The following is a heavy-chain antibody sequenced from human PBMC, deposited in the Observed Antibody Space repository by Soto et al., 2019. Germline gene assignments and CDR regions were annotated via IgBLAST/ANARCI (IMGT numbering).Heavy chain of an antibody. Sequence: QVQLVQSGAEVKKPGASVKVSCKASGYTFTSYDMHWVRLAPEQGLEWMGIINPDGGGTSYAQQFQGRVIMTRVTSTSTGSMETSSLRSDDTAVYYCAVGGNYLSMDVWGQGTTVTVSS. J-gene: IGHJ6*02. V-gene: IGHV1-46*01. D-gene: IGHD4-4*01. CDR3: AVGGNYLSMDV. CDR1: GYTFTSYD. CDR2: INPDGGGT.